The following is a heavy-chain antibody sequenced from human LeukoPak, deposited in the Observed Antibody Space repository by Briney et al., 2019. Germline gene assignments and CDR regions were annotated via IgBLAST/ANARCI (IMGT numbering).Heavy chain of an antibody. CDR3: ARDLGSASSGYYYTIYWFDP. Sequence: ASVKVSCKASGYTFTSYGISWARQAPGQGLEWMGWISAYNGNTNYAQKLQGRVTMTTDTSTSTAYKELRSLRSDDTAVYYCARDLGSASSGYYYTIYWFDPWGQGTLVTVSS. CDR1: GYTFTSYG. J-gene: IGHJ5*02. D-gene: IGHD3-22*01. V-gene: IGHV1-18*01. CDR2: ISAYNGNT.